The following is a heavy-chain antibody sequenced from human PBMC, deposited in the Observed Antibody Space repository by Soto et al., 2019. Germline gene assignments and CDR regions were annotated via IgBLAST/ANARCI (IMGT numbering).Heavy chain of an antibody. CDR1: GGTFSSYA. CDR3: AREYVTMMVVGPRVGYYGMDV. D-gene: IGHD3-22*01. Sequence: SVKVSCKASGGTFSSYAISWVRQAPGQGLEWMGGIIPIFGTANYAQKFQGRVTITADESTSTAYMELSSLRSEDTAVYYCAREYVTMMVVGPRVGYYGMDVWGQGTTVTVSS. V-gene: IGHV1-69*13. J-gene: IGHJ6*02. CDR2: IIPIFGTA.